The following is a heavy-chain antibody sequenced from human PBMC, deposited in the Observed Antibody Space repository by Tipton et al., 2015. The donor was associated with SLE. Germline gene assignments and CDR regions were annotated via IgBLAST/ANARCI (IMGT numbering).Heavy chain of an antibody. Sequence: TLSLTCTVSGDSLSSSSYYWGWIRQPPGKGLEWIGSIHFSGTTYYNPSLKSRVTISVNTSRNQFSLKVTSVTAAEKAVYYCVRDQGDWDFDYWGQGTLVTVSS. V-gene: IGHV4-39*02. CDR1: GDSLSSSSYY. J-gene: IGHJ4*02. CDR2: IHFSGTT. CDR3: VRDQGDWDFDY. D-gene: IGHD2-21*02.